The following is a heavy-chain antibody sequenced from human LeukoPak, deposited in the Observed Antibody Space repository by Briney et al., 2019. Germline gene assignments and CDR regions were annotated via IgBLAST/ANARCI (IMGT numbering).Heavy chain of an antibody. Sequence: GGSLRLSCAASGFTFSSYSMNWVRQAPGKGLEWVSSISSSSSYIYYADSVKGRFTISRDNAKNSLYLQMNSLRAKDTAVYYCARSFGEWLVPFDYWGQGTPVTVSS. D-gene: IGHD6-19*01. CDR2: ISSSSSYI. CDR1: GFTFSSYS. CDR3: ARSFGEWLVPFDY. J-gene: IGHJ4*02. V-gene: IGHV3-21*01.